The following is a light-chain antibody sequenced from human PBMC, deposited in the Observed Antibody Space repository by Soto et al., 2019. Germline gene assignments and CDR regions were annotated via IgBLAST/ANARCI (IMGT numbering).Light chain of an antibody. CDR2: DVS. V-gene: IGLV2-14*03. CDR3: NSFTTTNTYV. J-gene: IGLJ1*01. CDR1: SSDVGGFDH. Sequence: QSALTQPASGSGSPGQSITISCTGASSDVGGFDHVSWYQQHPGKVPRLLIYDVSSRPSGVSDRFSGSKSGNTASLTISGLQAEDGADYYCNSFTTTNTYVFGTGTKVTVL.